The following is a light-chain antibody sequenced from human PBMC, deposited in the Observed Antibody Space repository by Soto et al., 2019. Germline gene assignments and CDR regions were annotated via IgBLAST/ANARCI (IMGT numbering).Light chain of an antibody. Sequence: EIMLTQSPDTLSLSPGGRATFSCRASQTVSSNYLAWCQQKPGQAPRLLIYDASNRATGIPARFSGSGSGTEFTLAISCLQSEDFAVYYCQQYNNWPPWTFGQGTKVDIK. CDR2: DAS. CDR1: QTVSSN. V-gene: IGKV3-15*01. CDR3: QQYNNWPPWT. J-gene: IGKJ1*01.